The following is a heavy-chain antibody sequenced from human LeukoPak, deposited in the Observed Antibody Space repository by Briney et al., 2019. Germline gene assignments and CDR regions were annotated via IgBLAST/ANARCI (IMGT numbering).Heavy chain of an antibody. Sequence: GGSLRLSCAASGFTFSSYAMSWVRQAPGKGLEWVSAISGSGGSTYYADPVKGRFTISRDNSKNTLYLQMNSLRAEDTAVYYCAKGILRLGYSYGYFDYWGQGTLVTVSS. CDR2: ISGSGGST. J-gene: IGHJ4*02. D-gene: IGHD5-18*01. V-gene: IGHV3-23*01. CDR3: AKGILRLGYSYGYFDY. CDR1: GFTFSSYA.